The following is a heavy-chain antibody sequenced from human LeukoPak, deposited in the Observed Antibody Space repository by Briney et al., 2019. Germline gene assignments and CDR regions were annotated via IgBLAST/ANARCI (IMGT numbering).Heavy chain of an antibody. D-gene: IGHD6-19*01. CDR2: IYYSGST. Sequence: SETLPLTCTVSGGSISSYYWSWIRQPPGKGLEWIGYIYYSGSTNYNPSLKSRVTISVDTSKNQFSLKLSSVTAADTAVYYCARGYSSGWYYFDYWGQGTLVTVSS. CDR1: GGSISSYY. CDR3: ARGYSSGWYYFDY. V-gene: IGHV4-59*01. J-gene: IGHJ4*02.